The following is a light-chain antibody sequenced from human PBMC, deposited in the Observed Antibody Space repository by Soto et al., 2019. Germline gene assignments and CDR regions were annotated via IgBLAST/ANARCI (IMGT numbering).Light chain of an antibody. J-gene: IGKJ5*01. CDR1: ESLVHSDGIAY. CDR3: MQGTHWQIP. Sequence: DVVMTQSPLSLPVTLGQPASISCSSSESLVHSDGIAYFSWFQQRPGRSPRRLIYKVSNRDSGVPARFSGSGSGTDFALKISRVEAEDVGVYDCMQGTHWQIPVGHGTRLEI. CDR2: KVS. V-gene: IGKV2-30*02.